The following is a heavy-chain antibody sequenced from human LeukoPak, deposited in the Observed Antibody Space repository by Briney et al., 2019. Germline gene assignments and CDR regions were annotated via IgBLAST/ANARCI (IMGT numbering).Heavy chain of an antibody. J-gene: IGHJ6*02. CDR1: GFTFSSYS. CDR2: ISSSSSYI. Sequence: GGSLRLSCAASGFTFSSYSMNWVRQAPGKGLEWVSSISSSSSYIYYADSEKGRFTISRDNAKNSLYLQMNSLRAENTAVYYCARDGGGWYALRNGMDVWGQGTTVTVSS. D-gene: IGHD6-19*01. CDR3: ARDGGGWYALRNGMDV. V-gene: IGHV3-21*01.